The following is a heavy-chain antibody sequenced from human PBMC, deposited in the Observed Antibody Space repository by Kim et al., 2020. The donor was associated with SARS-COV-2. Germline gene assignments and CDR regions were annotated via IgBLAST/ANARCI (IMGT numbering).Heavy chain of an antibody. J-gene: IGHJ4*02. D-gene: IGHD4-17*01. Sequence: GGSLRLSCAVSGFTFSRHNMNWVRQAPGKGLEWVSYISWDGNTEYYAASVRGRFTISRDNAKNSLYLQMNSLRAEDTAVYYCGRSDYGNTLVDYWGQVAL. CDR1: GFTFSRHN. CDR3: GRSDYGNTLVDY. V-gene: IGHV3-48*03. CDR2: ISWDGNTE.